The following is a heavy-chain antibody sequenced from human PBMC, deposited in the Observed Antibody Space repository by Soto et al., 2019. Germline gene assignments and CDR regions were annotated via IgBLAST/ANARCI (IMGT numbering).Heavy chain of an antibody. Sequence: NWIRQSPSRGLEWLGRTYYRSKWYNDYAVSVKSRITINPDTSKNQFSLQLNSVTPEDTAVYYCARGPSSSSAFDIWGQGTMVTVSS. D-gene: IGHD6-6*01. CDR2: TYYRSKWYN. V-gene: IGHV6-1*01. J-gene: IGHJ3*02. CDR3: ARGPSSSSAFDI.